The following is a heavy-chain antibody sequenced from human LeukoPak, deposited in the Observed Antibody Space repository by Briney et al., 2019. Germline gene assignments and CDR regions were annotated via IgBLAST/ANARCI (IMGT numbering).Heavy chain of an antibody. J-gene: IGHJ4*02. D-gene: IGHD2-8*01. CDR1: GGSISSGSYG. CDR2: IYTSGST. V-gene: IGHV4-61*02. CDR3: ARANGQSDFDY. Sequence: SQTLSLTCTVSGGSISSGSYGWSWIRQPAGKGLEWIGRIYTSGSTNYNPSLKSRVTISVDTSKNQFSLKLSSVTAADTAVYYCARANGQSDFDYWGQGTLVTVSS.